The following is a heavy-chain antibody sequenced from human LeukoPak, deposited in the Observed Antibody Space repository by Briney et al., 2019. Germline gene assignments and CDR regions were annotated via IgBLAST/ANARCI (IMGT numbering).Heavy chain of an antibody. V-gene: IGHV3-11*04. D-gene: IGHD5-18*01. CDR2: ISSSGVTT. CDR3: ASSLNTVMVSPYYFEY. Sequence: GGSLRLSCAASGFTFSDYYMTWIRQAPGQGPEWISYISSSGVTTYYADSVKGRFTISRDNAKNPLSLFMNSLRAEDTAVYYCASSLNTVMVSPYYFEYWGQGTLVTVSA. CDR1: GFTFSDYY. J-gene: IGHJ4*02.